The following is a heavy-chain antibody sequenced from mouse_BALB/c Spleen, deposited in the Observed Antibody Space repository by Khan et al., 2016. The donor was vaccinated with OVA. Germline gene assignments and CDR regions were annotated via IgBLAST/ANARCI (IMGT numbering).Heavy chain of an antibody. J-gene: IGHJ3*01. Sequence: EVQLQESGGDLVKPGGSLKLSCAASGFTFSSYGMSWVRQTPDKRLEWVATISSAGDYTYYPDNVKGRFTFSRDNAKNTLYLQMSSLKSEDTAMFYCASHLTGSFAYWGQGTLVTVSA. V-gene: IGHV5-6*01. CDR2: ISSAGDYT. D-gene: IGHD4-1*01. CDR1: GFTFSSYG. CDR3: ASHLTGSFAY.